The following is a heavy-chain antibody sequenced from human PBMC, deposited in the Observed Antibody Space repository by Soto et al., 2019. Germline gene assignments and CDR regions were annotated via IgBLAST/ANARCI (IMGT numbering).Heavy chain of an antibody. V-gene: IGHV4-34*01. J-gene: IGHJ6*02. CDR2: INHSGST. D-gene: IGHD3-16*01. CDR1: GGSFSGCY. CDR3: ARGWGYPFYYYYYGMDV. Sequence: PSETLSLTCAVYGGSFSGCYWSWIRQPPGKGLEWIGEINHSGSTNYNPSLKSRVTISVDTSKNQFSLKLSSVTAADTAVYYCARGWGYPFYYYYYGMDVWGQGTTVTVSS.